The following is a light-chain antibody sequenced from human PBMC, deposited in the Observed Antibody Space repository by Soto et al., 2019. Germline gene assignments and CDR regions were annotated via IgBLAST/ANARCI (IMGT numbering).Light chain of an antibody. J-gene: IGKJ3*01. Sequence: DIQMNQSPSSLSASVGDRVTITCLASQGISNYLAWYQQKPGKVPKLLIYAASTLQSGVPSRFSGSGSGTDFTLTISSLQPEDVATYYCQKYNSALFTFGPGTKVDIK. CDR3: QKYNSALFT. CDR2: AAS. CDR1: QGISNY. V-gene: IGKV1-27*01.